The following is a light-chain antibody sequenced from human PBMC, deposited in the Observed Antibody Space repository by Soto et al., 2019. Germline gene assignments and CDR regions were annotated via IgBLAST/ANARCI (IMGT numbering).Light chain of an antibody. CDR1: QSVSNY. V-gene: IGKV3-11*01. Sequence: DIVVTQSPGALSLSPGERATLSCRASQSVSNYLAWYQQKPGQAPRLLIYDAVKRATGIPARFSGSGSGTDFTLTISSLEPEDFGVYYCQQRSDSPLTFGGGTKVEIK. CDR3: QQRSDSPLT. J-gene: IGKJ4*01. CDR2: DAV.